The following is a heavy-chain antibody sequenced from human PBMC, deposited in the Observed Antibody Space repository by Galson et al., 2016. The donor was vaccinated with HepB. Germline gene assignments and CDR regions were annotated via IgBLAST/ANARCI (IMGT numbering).Heavy chain of an antibody. Sequence: SLRLSCAVSGFTVSNNYMSWVRQAPGKGLEWVAFISYGGSNKYYADSVKGRFTISRDDSRNTLYLQMNSLRAEDTALYFCARIFSKRAFDVWGQGTMVTVSS. V-gene: IGHV3-30*03. CDR2: ISYGGSNK. J-gene: IGHJ3*01. CDR1: GFTVSNNY. CDR3: ARIFSKRAFDV.